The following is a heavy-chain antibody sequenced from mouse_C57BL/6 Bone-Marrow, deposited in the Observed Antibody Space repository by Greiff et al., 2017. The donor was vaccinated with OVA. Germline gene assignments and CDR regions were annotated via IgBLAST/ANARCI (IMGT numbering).Heavy chain of an antibody. V-gene: IGHV1-47*01. CDR2: FHPYNDDT. J-gene: IGHJ1*03. D-gene: IGHD4-1*01. CDR1: GYTFTTYP. Sequence: VKLMESGAELVKPGASVKMSCKASGYTFTTYPIEWMKQNHGKSLEWIGNFHPYNDDTKYNEKFKGKATLTVEKSSSTVYLELSRLTSDDSAVYYCARGEANWGPYWYFDVWGTGTTVTVSS. CDR3: ARGEANWGPYWYFDV.